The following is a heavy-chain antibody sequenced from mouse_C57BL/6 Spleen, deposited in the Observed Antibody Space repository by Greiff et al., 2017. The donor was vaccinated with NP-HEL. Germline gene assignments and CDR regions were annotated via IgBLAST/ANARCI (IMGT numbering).Heavy chain of an antibody. J-gene: IGHJ4*01. D-gene: IGHD1-1*01. CDR1: GYSFTGYY. Sequence: VQLKESGPVLVKPGASVKISCKASGYSFTGYYMNWVKQSPEKSLEWIGEINPSTGGTTYNQKFKAKAKLTVDKSSSTAYMQLKSLTSEESAVYCCSIYYGESNYAMDYWGQGPSSTVSS. CDR3: SIYYGESNYAMDY. CDR2: INPSTGGT. V-gene: IGHV1-42*01.